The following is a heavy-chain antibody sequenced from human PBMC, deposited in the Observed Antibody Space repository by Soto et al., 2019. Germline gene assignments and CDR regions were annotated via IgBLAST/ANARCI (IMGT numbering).Heavy chain of an antibody. CDR2: SHQSGNT. J-gene: IGHJ4*02. CDR3: ATRDNMKFY. Sequence: QVQLQESGPGLVKPSGTLSLTCTVSGVSISSHDWWTWVRQPPGKGLEWIGESHQSGNTNYNSSLGSRVTISLDKSKNQFSLRLSSVTVADTAVYYCATRDNMKFYWGQGTLVTVSS. D-gene: IGHD1-20*01. V-gene: IGHV4-4*02. CDR1: GVSISSHDW.